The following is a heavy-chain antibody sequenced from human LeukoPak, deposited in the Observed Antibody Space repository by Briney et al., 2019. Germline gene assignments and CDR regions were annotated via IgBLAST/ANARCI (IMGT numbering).Heavy chain of an antibody. J-gene: IGHJ3*02. CDR1: GGSISSYY. CDR2: FFYSGST. V-gene: IGHV4-59*12. Sequence: SETLSLTCTVSGGSISSYYWSWIRQPPGKGLEWIGYFFYSGSTNYNPSLKSRVTMSVDTSKNQFSLKLRSVTAADTAVYYCARGRYCSADICTGGDSFDIWGQGTMVSVSP. CDR3: ARGRYCSADICTGGDSFDI. D-gene: IGHD2-15*01.